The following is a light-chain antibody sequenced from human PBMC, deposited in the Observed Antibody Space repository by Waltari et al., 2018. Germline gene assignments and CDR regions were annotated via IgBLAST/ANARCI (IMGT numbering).Light chain of an antibody. Sequence: DAVMTQSPLSLPFTLGQPASISCRSSQSLVHPDGKTYLNWFHQRPGPSPRRLISKVSNRDSGVPDRFSGSGAGTDFTLKISRVEAEDVGVYYCLQASHLPLTFGQGTKVESK. J-gene: IGKJ1*01. CDR1: QSLVHPDGKTY. V-gene: IGKV2-30*02. CDR2: KVS. CDR3: LQASHLPLT.